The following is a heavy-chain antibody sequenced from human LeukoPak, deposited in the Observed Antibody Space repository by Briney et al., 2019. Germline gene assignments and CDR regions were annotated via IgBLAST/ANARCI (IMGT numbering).Heavy chain of an antibody. Sequence: GRSLRLSCTPSGFTFGDYAMSWVRQAPGKGLEWVSAISGSGGSTYYADSVKGRFTISRDNSKNTLYLQMNSLRAEDTAVYYCAKDDPIVVVPAAKGYWGQGTLVTVSS. CDR3: AKDDPIVVVPAAKGY. D-gene: IGHD2-2*01. V-gene: IGHV3-23*01. CDR1: GFTFGDYA. CDR2: ISGSGGST. J-gene: IGHJ4*02.